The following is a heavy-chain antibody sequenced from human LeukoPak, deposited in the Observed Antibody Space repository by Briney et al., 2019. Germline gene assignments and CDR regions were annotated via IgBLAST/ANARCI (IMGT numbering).Heavy chain of an antibody. D-gene: IGHD2-2*01. Sequence: PSETLSLTCTVSGYSISSGYYWGGIRQPPGKGLEWIGTIYHSGSTYYNPSLKSRVTISVDTSKNQFSLQLTSVTAADTAVYYCARVRGYCSSTICYRYYFDYWGQGTLVTVSS. CDR1: GYSISSGYY. V-gene: IGHV4-38-2*02. CDR3: ARVRGYCSSTICYRYYFDY. CDR2: IYHSGST. J-gene: IGHJ4*02.